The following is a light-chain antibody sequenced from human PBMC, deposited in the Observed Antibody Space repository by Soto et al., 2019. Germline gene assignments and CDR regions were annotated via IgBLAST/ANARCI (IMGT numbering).Light chain of an antibody. J-gene: IGLJ1*01. CDR1: SSNIGGNS. Sequence: QSVLTQPPSVSAAPGQKVTISCSGSSSNIGGNSVSWYQQLPGTAPKLLIYDDNKRPSGIPDRFSGSKSGTSATLGITGFQTGVEADYYCGSWDSSLSAYVFGTGTKVT. V-gene: IGLV1-51*01. CDR3: GSWDSSLSAYV. CDR2: DDN.